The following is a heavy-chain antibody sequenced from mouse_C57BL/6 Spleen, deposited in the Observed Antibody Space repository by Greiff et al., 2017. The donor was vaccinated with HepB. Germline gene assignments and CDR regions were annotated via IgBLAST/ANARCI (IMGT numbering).Heavy chain of an antibody. V-gene: IGHV1-50*01. D-gene: IGHD2-5*01. J-gene: IGHJ4*01. Sequence: QVQLQQPGAELVKPGASVKLSCKASGSTFTSYWMQWVKQRPGQGLEWIGEIDPSDSYTNYNQKFKGKATLTVDTSSSTAYMQLSSLTSEDSAVYYCARGYYSNYDYAMDYWGQGTSVTVSS. CDR2: IDPSDSYT. CDR3: ARGYYSNYDYAMDY. CDR1: GSTFTSYW.